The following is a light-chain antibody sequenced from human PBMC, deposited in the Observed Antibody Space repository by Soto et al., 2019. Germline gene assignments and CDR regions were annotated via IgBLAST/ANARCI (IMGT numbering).Light chain of an antibody. CDR2: DAS. CDR1: QSLSNF. V-gene: IGKV3-11*01. CDR3: QQRSNLFT. J-gene: IGKJ3*01. Sequence: EIVLTQSPATLSLSPGERATLSCRASQSLSNFLAWYQQKPGQAPRLLIYDASNRATGIPVRFSGSGSGTVFPLTISRLAPDVFAFYYCQQRSNLFTFGPGTKVEIK.